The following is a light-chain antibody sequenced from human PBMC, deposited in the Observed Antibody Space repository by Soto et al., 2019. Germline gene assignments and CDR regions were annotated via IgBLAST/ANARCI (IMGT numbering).Light chain of an antibody. J-gene: IGKJ2*01. CDR3: QHYGPPRYT. V-gene: IGKV3-20*01. CDR2: GAS. CDR1: QSVSSNF. Sequence: EIVLTQSPGTLSLSPGERATLSCRASQSVSSNFLAWYQQKPGQPPRLLMYGASSRATSIPDRFSGSGSGTDFTLTISRLEPEDFPVYYCQHYGPPRYTFGQGTKLEIK.